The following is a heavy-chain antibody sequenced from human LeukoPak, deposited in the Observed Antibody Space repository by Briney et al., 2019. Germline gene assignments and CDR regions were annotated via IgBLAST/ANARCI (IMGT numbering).Heavy chain of an antibody. V-gene: IGHV3-30*02. Sequence: GGSLTLSCAASGFTFSSYGMHWVRQAPGKGLEWVGFIRYYGSNKYYADSVKGRLTISRDNSKNTLYLQMNSLRAEDTAVYYCAKDDYYGSGSYYTRVSFDIWGQGTMVTVSS. CDR1: GFTFSSYG. J-gene: IGHJ3*02. CDR2: IRYYGSNK. CDR3: AKDDYYGSGSYYTRVSFDI. D-gene: IGHD3-10*01.